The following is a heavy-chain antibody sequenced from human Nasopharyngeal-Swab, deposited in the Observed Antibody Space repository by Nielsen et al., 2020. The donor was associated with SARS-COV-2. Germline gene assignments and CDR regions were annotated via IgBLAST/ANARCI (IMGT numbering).Heavy chain of an antibody. CDR3: ARRAGGGSYWIFDM. CDR1: GYTFTHYW. Sequence: GESLKISCTGSGYTFTHYWLGWVRQRPGTGLEWMGTISPGDSDARYSPSFRGHVTISVDNSISTTYLQWSTLRASDSAMYYCARRAGGGSYWIFDMWGQGTMVTVSS. J-gene: IGHJ3*02. V-gene: IGHV5-51*01. D-gene: IGHD3-10*01. CDR2: ISPGDSDA.